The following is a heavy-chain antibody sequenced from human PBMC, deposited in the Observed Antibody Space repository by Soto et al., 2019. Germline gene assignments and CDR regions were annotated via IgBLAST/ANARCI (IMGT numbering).Heavy chain of an antibody. J-gene: IGHJ5*02. D-gene: IGHD3-22*01. CDR3: ARETRALKYYDSSGYYAS. Sequence: EVQLVESGGGLVQPGGSLRLSCAASGFTFSDHYMDWVRQAPGKGLEWVGRTRNKANSYTTQYAASVKGRFTISRDDSKDSLYLQMNSLKTEDTAVYYCARETRALKYYDSSGYYASWGQGTLVTVSS. CDR1: GFTFSDHY. V-gene: IGHV3-72*01. CDR2: TRNKANSYTT.